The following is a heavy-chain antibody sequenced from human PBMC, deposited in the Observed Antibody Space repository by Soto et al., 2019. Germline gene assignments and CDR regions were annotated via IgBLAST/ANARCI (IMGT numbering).Heavy chain of an antibody. Sequence: QVQLQESGPGLVKPSQTLSLTCTVSGGSISSGGYYWSWIRQHPGKGLEWIGYIYYSGSTYYNPSLKSRGXXSXDXXKNQFSLKLSSVTAADTAVYYCARGSYRYYYGMDVWGQGTTVTVSS. CDR2: IYYSGST. D-gene: IGHD3-16*02. V-gene: IGHV4-31*03. CDR3: ARGSYRYYYGMDV. CDR1: GGSISSGGYY. J-gene: IGHJ6*02.